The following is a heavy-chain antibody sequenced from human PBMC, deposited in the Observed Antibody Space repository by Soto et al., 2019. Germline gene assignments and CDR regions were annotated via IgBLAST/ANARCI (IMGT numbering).Heavy chain of an antibody. CDR1: GFTFGTNT. Sequence: GGSLRLSCAASGFTFGTNTMNRVRQGPGKGLEWVSHISSSGTTIYYTDSLKGRFTVSRDNAKNSLYLQMNSLRDEDTAVYYCARVTQFYFYGMDVWGQGTTVTVYS. V-gene: IGHV3-48*02. CDR2: ISSSGTTI. J-gene: IGHJ6*02. CDR3: ARVTQFYFYGMDV.